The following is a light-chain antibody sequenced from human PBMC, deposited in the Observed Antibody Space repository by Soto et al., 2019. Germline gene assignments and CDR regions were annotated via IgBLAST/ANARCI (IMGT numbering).Light chain of an antibody. CDR3: SSYTNYNTPWA. CDR1: SGDVGGYNF. CDR2: DVS. V-gene: IGLV2-14*01. Sequence: QSVLTQPASVSGSPGQSITISCTGTSGDVGGYNFVSWYQQHPGKAPKLMICDVSDRPSGVSNRFSGSKSGNTASLTISGLQAEDEADYYCSSYTNYNTPWAFGTGTKVTVL. J-gene: IGLJ1*01.